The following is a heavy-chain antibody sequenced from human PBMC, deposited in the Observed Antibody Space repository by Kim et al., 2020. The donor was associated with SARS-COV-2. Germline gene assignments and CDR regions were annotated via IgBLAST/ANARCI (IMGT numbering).Heavy chain of an antibody. CDR3: ARSKLGQQLVNY. CDR2: INPNSGGT. Sequence: ASVKVSCKASGYTFTGYYMHWVRQAPGQGLEWMGRINPNSGGTNYAQKFQGRVTMTRDTSISTAYMELSRLRSDDTAVYYCARSKLGQQLVNYWGQGTLVTVSS. V-gene: IGHV1-2*06. D-gene: IGHD6-13*01. J-gene: IGHJ4*02. CDR1: GYTFTGYY.